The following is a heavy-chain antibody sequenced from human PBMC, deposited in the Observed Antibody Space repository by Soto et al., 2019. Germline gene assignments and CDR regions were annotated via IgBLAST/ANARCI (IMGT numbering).Heavy chain of an antibody. CDR3: ARAGWYRFDC. V-gene: IGHV3-74*01. J-gene: IGHJ4*02. Sequence: DVQLVESGGGLAQPGGSLRLSCVGSGFTFSSYWMHWVRQAPGKGLVWVSRINADGSTTNYADSVKGRFTVSRDNAKNTVYLQMNILRDEDTAVYFCARAGWYRFDCGGQGTLLTVSP. CDR2: INADGSTT. D-gene: IGHD2-15*01. CDR1: GFTFSSYW.